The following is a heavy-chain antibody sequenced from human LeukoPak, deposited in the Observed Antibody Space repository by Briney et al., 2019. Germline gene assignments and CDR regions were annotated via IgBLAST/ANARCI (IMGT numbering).Heavy chain of an antibody. CDR1: VYTFTGYY. V-gene: IGHV1-2*02. Sequence: ASVKVSCKASVYTFTGYYMHWVRQAPGQGLEWMGWINPNSGVTNYAQKFQGRVTMTRDTSISTVYMELSRLRSDDTAVYYCARQGALVKGIDYWGQGTLVTVSS. CDR3: ARQGALVKGIDY. J-gene: IGHJ4*02. CDR2: INPNSGVT. D-gene: IGHD6-13*01.